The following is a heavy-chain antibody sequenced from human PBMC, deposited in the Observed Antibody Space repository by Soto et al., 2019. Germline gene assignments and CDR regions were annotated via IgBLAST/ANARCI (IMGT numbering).Heavy chain of an antibody. D-gene: IGHD3-22*01. J-gene: IGHJ6*02. Sequence: QVHLLLQSGAEVKKPGSSVKVSCKASGGTPSNSAISWVRQAPGQGLEWMGGIIPVFGLVKYAQNFQGRVPITGDESTKTAYMELSSLRPEDTAVYYCAGGRIVVVGSRAYYGMDVWGQGATVTVSS. V-gene: IGHV1-69*01. CDR3: AGGRIVVVGSRAYYGMDV. CDR2: IIPVFGLV. CDR1: GGTPSNSA.